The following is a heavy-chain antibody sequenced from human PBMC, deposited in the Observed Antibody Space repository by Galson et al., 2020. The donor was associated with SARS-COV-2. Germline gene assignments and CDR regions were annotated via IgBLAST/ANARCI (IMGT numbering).Heavy chain of an antibody. CDR3: ARDGYSSSWVDYYFDY. D-gene: IGHD6-13*01. J-gene: IGHJ4*02. Sequence: GESLKISCASSGFTFSSYGMHWVRQAPGKGLEWVAVIWYDGSNKYYAHSVKGRFTISRDNSKNTLYLQMTSLRAEDTAVYYCARDGYSSSWVDYYFDYLGQGALVT. CDR2: IWYDGSNK. CDR1: GFTFSSYG. V-gene: IGHV3-33*01.